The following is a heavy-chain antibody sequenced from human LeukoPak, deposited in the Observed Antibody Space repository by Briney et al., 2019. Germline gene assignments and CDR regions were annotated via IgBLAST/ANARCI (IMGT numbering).Heavy chain of an antibody. CDR3: ARELLYHYYEY. CDR2: LYDDGAT. CDR1: RFTFSTYG. D-gene: IGHD3-3*01. V-gene: IGHV3-53*01. Sequence: GGSLRLSCAASRFTFSTYGMHWVRQAPGKGLEWVSVLYDDGATKYADSVKGRFTISRDNSENTLFLQMNSLRTEDTAVYYCARELLYHYYEYWGQGTLVTVSS. J-gene: IGHJ4*02.